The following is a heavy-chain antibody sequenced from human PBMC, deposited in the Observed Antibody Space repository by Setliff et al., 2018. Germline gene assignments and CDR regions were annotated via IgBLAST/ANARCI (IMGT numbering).Heavy chain of an antibody. CDR2: IRSKGYGGTT. V-gene: IGHV3-49*04. CDR3: SRDATLTGALDY. CDR1: GFSVGDDA. Sequence: RLSCTVSGFSVGDDAMTWVRQTPGKGLEWIGFIRSKGYGGTTEYAASVRGRFIISRDDSKNIVYLQMNSLKTEDAGLYYCSRDATLTGALDYWGQGTLVTVSS. J-gene: IGHJ4*02. D-gene: IGHD7-27*01.